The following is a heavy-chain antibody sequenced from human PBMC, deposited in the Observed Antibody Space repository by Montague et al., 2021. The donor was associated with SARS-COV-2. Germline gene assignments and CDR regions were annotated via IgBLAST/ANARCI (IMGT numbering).Heavy chain of an antibody. CDR1: GDSVSRNGVA. D-gene: IGHD1-26*01. CDR2: TYYTSRWHS. CDR3: ARDGDGWEVPFDF. V-gene: IGHV6-1*01. J-gene: IGHJ4*02. Sequence: CAISGDSVSRNGVAWTWIRQSPSRGLEYLGRTYYTSRWHSDQAPSVKGRLTVNPDTSKNQFSLHLNSVTPEDTAVYYCARDGDGWEVPFDFWSQGTLVTVSS.